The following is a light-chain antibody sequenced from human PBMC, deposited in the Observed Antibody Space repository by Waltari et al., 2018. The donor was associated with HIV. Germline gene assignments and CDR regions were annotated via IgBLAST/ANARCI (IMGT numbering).Light chain of an antibody. V-gene: IGLV1-47*01. CDR1: DSNIGSNN. J-gene: IGLJ3*02. Sequence: QSVVTQPPSASGTPGQRVTISCSGSDSNIGSNNVYWYQDLPGTAPKLHIYKNNHRPSGVPDRVAGSKSDTSASLAISGLRSEDAAEYDCASWDDNFNSWLFGGVTKLTVL. CDR3: ASWDDNFNSWL. CDR2: KNN.